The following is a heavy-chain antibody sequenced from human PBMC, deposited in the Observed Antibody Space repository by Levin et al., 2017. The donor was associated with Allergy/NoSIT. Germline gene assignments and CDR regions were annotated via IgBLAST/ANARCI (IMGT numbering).Heavy chain of an antibody. V-gene: IGHV3-30*01. J-gene: IGHJ2*01. D-gene: IGHD5-12*01. Sequence: GGSLRLSCAASGFTFRMYVMHWVRQAPGKGLEWVSGISYDGSNKYYADSVKGRFTISRDNSKNTLYLEVNSLRADDTAVYYCVRDRGYSSALWYFELWGRGTLVTVSS. CDR2: ISYDGSNK. CDR3: VRDRGYSSALWYFEL. CDR1: GFTFRMYV.